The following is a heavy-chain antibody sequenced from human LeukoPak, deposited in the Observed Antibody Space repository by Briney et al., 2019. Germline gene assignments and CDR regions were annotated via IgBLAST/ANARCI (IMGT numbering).Heavy chain of an antibody. D-gene: IGHD6-19*01. V-gene: IGHV3-7*03. J-gene: IGHJ4*02. CDR3: VKNDGWFHLAQ. CDR2: VKTDGSET. Sequence: GGSLRLSCAASGFYFRDHWMDWVRQAPGKGLEWVGHVKTDGSETYYLDSLKGRISISRDNTNNALYLQMNSLRVEDTAVYYCVKNDGWFHLAQWGQGTLVTVSS. CDR1: GFYFRDHW.